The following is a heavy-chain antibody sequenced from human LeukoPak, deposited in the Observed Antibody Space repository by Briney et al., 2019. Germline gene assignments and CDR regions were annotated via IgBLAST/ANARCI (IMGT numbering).Heavy chain of an antibody. D-gene: IGHD4-17*01. J-gene: IGHJ2*01. CDR2: LYSDGNT. V-gene: IGHV3-66*04. CDR1: GFTVSNNY. Sequence: GGSLRLSCATSGFTVSNNYMRWVRQAPGRGLEWVSVLYSDGNTYYPDSAKGRFTISRDNSKNVLYLQMNSLRADDTAVYYCARLLTTAIKWAWYFDLWGRGTLVTVSS. CDR3: ARLLTTAIKWAWYFDL.